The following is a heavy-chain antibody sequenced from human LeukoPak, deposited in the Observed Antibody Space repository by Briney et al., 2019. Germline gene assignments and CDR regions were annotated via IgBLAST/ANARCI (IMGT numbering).Heavy chain of an antibody. D-gene: IGHD5-12*01. CDR2: IYSGGST. Sequence: PGGSLRLSCAASGFTVSNNYMSWVRQAPGKGLEWVSVIYSGGSTYYAESVRGRFTISRDSSKNTLDLQMNSLRAEDTAVYYCARGEGGYDSNFDFWGQGTLVTVSS. J-gene: IGHJ4*02. CDR3: ARGEGGYDSNFDF. V-gene: IGHV3-53*01. CDR1: GFTVSNNY.